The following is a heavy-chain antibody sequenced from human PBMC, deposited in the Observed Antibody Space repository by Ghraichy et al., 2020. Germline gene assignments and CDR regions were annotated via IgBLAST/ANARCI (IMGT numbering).Heavy chain of an antibody. Sequence: GESLNISCAASGFTFSSYWMSWVRQAPGKGLEWVANIKQDGSEKYYVDSVKGRFTISRDNAKNSLYLQMNSLRAEDTAVYYCAREATRLPFDYWGQGTLVTVSS. CDR3: AREATRLPFDY. CDR1: GFTFSSYW. CDR2: IKQDGSEK. J-gene: IGHJ4*02. V-gene: IGHV3-7*01.